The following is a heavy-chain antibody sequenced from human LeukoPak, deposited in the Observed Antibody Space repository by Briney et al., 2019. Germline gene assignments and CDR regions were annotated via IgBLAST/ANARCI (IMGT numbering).Heavy chain of an antibody. J-gene: IGHJ6*02. CDR1: GGSISSYY. D-gene: IGHD3-22*01. Sequence: SETLSLTCTVSGGSISSYYWSWIRQPPGKGLEWIGYIYYSGSTNYNPSLKSRVTISVDTSKNQFSLKLSSVTAADTAVYYCARESSHYYDSSGYSPYYYYYGMDVWGQGTTVTVSS. V-gene: IGHV4-59*01. CDR3: ARESSHYYDSSGYSPYYYYYGMDV. CDR2: IYYSGST.